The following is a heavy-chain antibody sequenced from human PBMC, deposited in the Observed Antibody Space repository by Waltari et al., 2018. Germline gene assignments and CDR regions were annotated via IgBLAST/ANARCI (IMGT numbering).Heavy chain of an antibody. D-gene: IGHD2-8*01. CDR3: AKTHTPGHYYYYYMDV. J-gene: IGHJ6*03. CDR2: ISGSGGST. CDR1: GFTFSSYA. V-gene: IGHV3-23*04. Sequence: EVQLVESGGGLVQPGGSLRLSCAASGFTFSSYAMSWVRQAPGKGLEWVSVISGSGGSTYYADSVKGRFTISRDNSKNTLYLQMNSLRAEDTAVYYCAKTHTPGHYYYYYMDVWGKGTTVTVSS.